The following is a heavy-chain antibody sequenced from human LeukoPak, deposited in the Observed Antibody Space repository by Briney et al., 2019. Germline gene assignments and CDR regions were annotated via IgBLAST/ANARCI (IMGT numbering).Heavy chain of an antibody. J-gene: IGHJ6*03. V-gene: IGHV3-48*03. D-gene: IGHD3-10*01. CDR1: GFTFSSYE. Sequence: GGSLRLSCAASGFTFSSYEMNWVRQAPGKGLEWVSYISSSGSTIYYADSVKGRFTISRDNAKNSLYLQMNSLRAEDTAVYYCARGSAFGEIFRYYYYMDVWGKGTTVTIS. CDR3: ARGSAFGEIFRYYYYMDV. CDR2: ISSSGSTI.